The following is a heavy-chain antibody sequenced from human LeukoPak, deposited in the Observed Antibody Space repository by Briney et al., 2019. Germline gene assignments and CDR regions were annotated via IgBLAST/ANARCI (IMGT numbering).Heavy chain of an antibody. Sequence: GGSLRLSCAASGFTFSNYGMNWVRQAPGKGLEWVSYISSSGSTIYYADSVKGRFTISRDNAKNSLYLQMNSLRAEDTAVYYCARVGQAHYYDSSGYYDYWGQGTLVTVSS. CDR3: ARVGQAHYYDSSGYYDY. CDR1: GFTFSNYG. D-gene: IGHD3-22*01. V-gene: IGHV3-48*03. CDR2: ISSSGSTI. J-gene: IGHJ4*02.